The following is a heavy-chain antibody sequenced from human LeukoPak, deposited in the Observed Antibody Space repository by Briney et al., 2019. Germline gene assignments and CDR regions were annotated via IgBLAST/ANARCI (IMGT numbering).Heavy chain of an antibody. CDR3: ARDAALTGPLDY. V-gene: IGHV1-46*01. CDR1: GYTFTSYY. D-gene: IGHD1-20*01. Sequence: ASVKVSCKASGYTFTSYYMNWVRQAPGQGLEWMGIINPSGGSTSYAQKFQGRVTMTRDTSTSTVYLELSSLRSEDTAVYYCARDAALTGPLDYWGQGTLVTVSS. CDR2: INPSGGST. J-gene: IGHJ4*02.